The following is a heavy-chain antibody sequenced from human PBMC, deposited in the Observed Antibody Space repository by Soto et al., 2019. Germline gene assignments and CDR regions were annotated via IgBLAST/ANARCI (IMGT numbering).Heavy chain of an antibody. Sequence: ASVKVSCKASGYTFTSYGISWVRQAPGQGLEWMGWISAYNGNTNHAQKLQGRVTMTTDTSTSTAYMELRSLRSDDTAVYYCAREVEGYCSGGSCYDYCRQGTLVTVS. J-gene: IGHJ4*02. CDR3: AREVEGYCSGGSCYDY. V-gene: IGHV1-18*01. CDR1: GYTFTSYG. D-gene: IGHD2-15*01. CDR2: ISAYNGNT.